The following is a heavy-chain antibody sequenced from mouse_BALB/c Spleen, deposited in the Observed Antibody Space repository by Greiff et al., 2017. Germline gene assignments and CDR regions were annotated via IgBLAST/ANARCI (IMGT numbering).Heavy chain of an antibody. J-gene: IGHJ4*01. D-gene: IGHD1-1*01. V-gene: IGHV1S81*02. CDR3: ATHYYGSSHYAMDY. CDR2: INPSNGRT. Sequence: QVQLQQPGAELVKPGASVKLSCKASGYTFTSYWMHWVKQRPGQGLEWIGEINPSNGRTNYNEKFKSKATLTVDKSSSTAYMQLSSLTSEDSAVYYCATHYYGSSHYAMDYWGQGTSVTVSS. CDR1: GYTFTSYW.